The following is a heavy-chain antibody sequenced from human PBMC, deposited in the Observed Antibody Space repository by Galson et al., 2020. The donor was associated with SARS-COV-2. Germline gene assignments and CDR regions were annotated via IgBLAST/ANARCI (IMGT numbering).Heavy chain of an antibody. CDR2: ISYDGNKI. CDR1: GFTFSNYA. CDR3: ARDLVPAAKGYYYYFGMDV. V-gene: IGHV3-30*04. Sequence: GESLKISCAASGFTFSNYAMHWVRQAPGKGLEWVAVISYDGNKIYYADSVKGRFTISRDNSKNTLYLQMNSLRAEDTAVYSCARDLVPAAKGYYYYFGMDVWAKGPRSPSP. J-gene: IGHJ6*02. D-gene: IGHD2-2*01.